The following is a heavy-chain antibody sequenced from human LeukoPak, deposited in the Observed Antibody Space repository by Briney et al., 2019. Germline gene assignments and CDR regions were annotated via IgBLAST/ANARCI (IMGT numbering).Heavy chain of an antibody. CDR2: ISGSGDIT. Sequence: GGALRLSCAASGFTFSSYAMSWVREAPGKGLEWVSGISGSGDITYYADSVKGRFTISRDNSKNTLYLQMNSLRAEDTAVYYCAKEHCSGGSCYSHYFDYWGQGTLVTVSS. CDR1: GFTFSSYA. J-gene: IGHJ4*02. D-gene: IGHD2-15*01. V-gene: IGHV3-23*01. CDR3: AKEHCSGGSCYSHYFDY.